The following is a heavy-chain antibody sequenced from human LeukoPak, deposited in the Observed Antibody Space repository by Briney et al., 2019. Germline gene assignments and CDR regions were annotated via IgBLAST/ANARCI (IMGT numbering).Heavy chain of an antibody. Sequence: GESLQISCKGSGYSFTTYWIGWVRQMPGKGLEWMGIIYPGDSDTRYSPPFQGQVTISADKSISTAYLQWSSLKASDTAMYYCARLDDFLFDYWGQGTLVTVSS. CDR1: GYSFTTYW. V-gene: IGHV5-51*01. D-gene: IGHD3-3*01. CDR3: ARLDDFLFDY. CDR2: IYPGDSDT. J-gene: IGHJ4*02.